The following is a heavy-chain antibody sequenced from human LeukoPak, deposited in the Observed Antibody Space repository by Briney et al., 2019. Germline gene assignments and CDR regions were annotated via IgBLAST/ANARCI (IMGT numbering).Heavy chain of an antibody. Sequence: SSETLSLTCTVSGDSTSSSTYYWDWIRQAPGKGLEWIGNIYDSGTTHYNPSLKSRVTISGDTSKNQFSLKLNSVTAADTAIYYCATHRRSGSGGSENAFEIWGQGTMVTVSS. J-gene: IGHJ3*02. V-gene: IGHV4-39*01. D-gene: IGHD5-12*01. CDR3: ATHRRSGSGGSENAFEI. CDR1: GDSTSSSTYY. CDR2: IYDSGTT.